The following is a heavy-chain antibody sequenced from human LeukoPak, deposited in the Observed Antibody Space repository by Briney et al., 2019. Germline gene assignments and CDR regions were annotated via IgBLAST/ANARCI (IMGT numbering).Heavy chain of an antibody. J-gene: IGHJ4*02. Sequence: SETLSLTCAVYGGSFSGYYWSWIRQPPGKGLEWIGEINHSGSTNYNPSLKSRVTMSVDTSKNQFSLKLSSVTAADTAVYYCARRSGWYSFDYWGQGTLVTVSS. D-gene: IGHD6-19*01. CDR1: GGSFSGYY. CDR2: INHSGST. V-gene: IGHV4-34*01. CDR3: ARRSGWYSFDY.